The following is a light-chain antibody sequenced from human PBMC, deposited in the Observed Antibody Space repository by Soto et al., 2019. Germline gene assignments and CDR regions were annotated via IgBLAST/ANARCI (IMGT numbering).Light chain of an antibody. V-gene: IGKV1-12*01. Sequence: DIQMTQSPSSVSASVGDRVTITCRASQAIDSWLAWYQQKPGEAPKLLIFTGSLLHSGVPPRFSGSGSGTDFTRTISSLQPEDFATYYCQQTLSFPPTFGQGTKV. CDR1: QAIDSW. CDR2: TGS. CDR3: QQTLSFPPT. J-gene: IGKJ1*01.